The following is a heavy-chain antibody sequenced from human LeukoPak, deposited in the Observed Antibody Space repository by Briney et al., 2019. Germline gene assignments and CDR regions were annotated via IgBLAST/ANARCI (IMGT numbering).Heavy chain of an antibody. Sequence: SETLSLTCTVSGGSISSNYWSWIRQPPGKGLEWIGYISYSGSTNYNPSLKSRVTISADTSKNQFSLKLSSVTAADTAVYYCARDLRGYDSFDCWGQGTLVTVSS. CDR1: GGSISSNY. V-gene: IGHV4-59*01. CDR2: ISYSGST. D-gene: IGHD5-12*01. CDR3: ARDLRGYDSFDC. J-gene: IGHJ4*02.